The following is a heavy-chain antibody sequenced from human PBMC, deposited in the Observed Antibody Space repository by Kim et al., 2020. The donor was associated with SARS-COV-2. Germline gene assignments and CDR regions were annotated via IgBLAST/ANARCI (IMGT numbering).Heavy chain of an antibody. J-gene: IGHJ6*01. Sequence: SETLSLTCTVSGGSISSYYWNWIRQPPGQGLEWIGYIYYSGSANYNPSLKSQIPISVDTSKNQISLKLSSVSAVDTAAYYCERGNWTPDILTGSLNYYYG. V-gene: IGHV4-59*13. CDR2: IYYSGSA. D-gene: IGHD3-9*01. CDR3: ERGNWTPDILTGSLNYYYG. CDR1: GGSISSYY.